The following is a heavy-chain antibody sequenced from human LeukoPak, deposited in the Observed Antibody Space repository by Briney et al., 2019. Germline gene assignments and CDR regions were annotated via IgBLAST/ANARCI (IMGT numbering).Heavy chain of an antibody. D-gene: IGHD3-10*01. CDR2: ISWNSGSI. V-gene: IGHV3-9*01. Sequence: PGGSLRLSCAASGFTFDDYAMHWVRQAPGKGLEWVSGISWNSGSIGYADSVKGRFTISRDNAKNSLYLQMNSLRAEDTALYYCAKGYGSGSYYSLDYWGQGTLVTVSS. J-gene: IGHJ4*02. CDR3: AKGYGSGSYYSLDY. CDR1: GFTFDDYA.